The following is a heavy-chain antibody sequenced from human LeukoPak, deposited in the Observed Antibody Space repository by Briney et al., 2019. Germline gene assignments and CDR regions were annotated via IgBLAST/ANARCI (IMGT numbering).Heavy chain of an antibody. V-gene: IGHV4-31*03. CDR3: ARNRGTANWFDP. CDR1: GGSISSGGYY. Sequence: PSETLSLTCTVSGGSISSGGYYWSWIRQHPGKGLEWIGYIYYSGSTYYNPSLKSRVTISVDTSKNQFSLKLSSVTAADTAVYYCARNRGTANWFDPRGQGTLVTVSS. D-gene: IGHD1-14*01. J-gene: IGHJ5*02. CDR2: IYYSGST.